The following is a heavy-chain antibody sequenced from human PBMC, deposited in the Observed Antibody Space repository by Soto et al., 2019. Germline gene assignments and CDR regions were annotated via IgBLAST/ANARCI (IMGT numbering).Heavy chain of an antibody. Sequence: ASVKVSCKASGYTFTSYCISWVRQAPGQGLEWMGWISAYNGNTNYAQKLQGRVTMTTDTSTSTAYMELRSLRSDDTAVYYCAREVYYDRSVRLDYWGQGTLVTVSS. J-gene: IGHJ4*02. CDR1: GYTFTSYC. CDR2: ISAYNGNT. D-gene: IGHD3-22*01. CDR3: AREVYYDRSVRLDY. V-gene: IGHV1-18*01.